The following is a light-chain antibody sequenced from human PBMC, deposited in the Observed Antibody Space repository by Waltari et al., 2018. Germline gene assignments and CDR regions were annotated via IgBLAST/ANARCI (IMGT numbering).Light chain of an antibody. CDR2: NND. CDR1: TSNVGSNY. Sequence: QSVLTQPPSTSGTPGQRVIISCSGRTSNVGSNYVYWYQQLPGTAPKLLIYNNDQRPSGVPDRFSGSKSGTSASLAISGLRSEDEADYFCAAWDDRLSGVFGTGTTVTVL. J-gene: IGLJ1*01. V-gene: IGLV1-47*02. CDR3: AAWDDRLSGV.